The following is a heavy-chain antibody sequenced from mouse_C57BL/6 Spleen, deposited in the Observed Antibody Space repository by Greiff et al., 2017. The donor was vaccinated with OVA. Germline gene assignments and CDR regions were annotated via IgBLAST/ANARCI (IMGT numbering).Heavy chain of an antibody. CDR3: ARKEPGDYYAMDY. Sequence: QVQLQQSGAELAKTGASVKLSCKASGYTFTSYWMHWVKQRPGQGLEWIGYINPSSGYTKYNQKFKDKATLTADKSSSTAYMQLSSLTYEDSAVYYCARKEPGDYYAMDYWGQGTSVTVSS. CDR1: GYTFTSYW. V-gene: IGHV1-7*01. J-gene: IGHJ4*01. D-gene: IGHD4-1*01. CDR2: INPSSGYT.